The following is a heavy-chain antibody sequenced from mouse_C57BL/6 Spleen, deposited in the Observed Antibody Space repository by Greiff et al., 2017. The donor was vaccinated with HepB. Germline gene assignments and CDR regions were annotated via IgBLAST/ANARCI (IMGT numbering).Heavy chain of an antibody. J-gene: IGHJ4*01. V-gene: IGHV1-82*01. Sequence: VKLMESGPELVKPGASVKISCKASGYAFSSSWMNWVKQRPGKGLEWIGRIYPGDGDTNYNGKFKGKATLTADKSSSTAYMQLSSLTSEDSAVYFCAFTTGVEGYAMDYWGQGTSVTVSS. CDR3: AFTTGVEGYAMDY. D-gene: IGHD1-1*01. CDR1: GYAFSSSW. CDR2: IYPGDGDT.